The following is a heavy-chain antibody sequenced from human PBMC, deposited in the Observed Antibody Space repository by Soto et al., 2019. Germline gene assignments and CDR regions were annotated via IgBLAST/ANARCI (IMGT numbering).Heavy chain of an antibody. CDR2: ISGSGGST. V-gene: IGHV3-23*01. J-gene: IGHJ4*02. Sequence: EVQLLESGGGLVQPGGSLRLSCAASGFTFSSYAMSWVRQAPGKGLEWVSAISGSGGSTYYADSVKGRFTISRDNSKNTLYLQMNSLRAEDTAVYYCAKSRGGYDILTGYPTRGYFDYWGQGTLVTVSS. D-gene: IGHD3-9*01. CDR3: AKSRGGYDILTGYPTRGYFDY. CDR1: GFTFSSYA.